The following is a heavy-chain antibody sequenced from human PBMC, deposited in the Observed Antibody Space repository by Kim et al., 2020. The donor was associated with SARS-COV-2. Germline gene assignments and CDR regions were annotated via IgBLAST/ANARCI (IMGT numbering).Heavy chain of an antibody. D-gene: IGHD6-13*01. V-gene: IGHV4-59*01. Sequence: TNYSPSLKSRVTISVDTSKNQFSLKLSSVTAADTAVYYCARDLGAAPFDYWGQGTLVTVSS. CDR2: T. J-gene: IGHJ4*02. CDR3: ARDLGAAPFDY.